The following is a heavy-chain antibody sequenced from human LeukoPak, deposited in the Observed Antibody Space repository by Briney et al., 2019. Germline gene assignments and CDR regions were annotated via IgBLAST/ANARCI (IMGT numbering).Heavy chain of an antibody. CDR3: AKEGRVGASVYFQH. J-gene: IGHJ1*01. V-gene: IGHV3-23*01. CDR1: GFTFSSYA. Sequence: SGGSLRLSCAASGFTFSSYAMSWVRQAPGKGLEWVSGISGSGSSTYADSVKGRFTISRDNSKNTLYLQMNSLRAEDTAVYYRAKEGRVGASVYFQHWGQGTLVTVSS. D-gene: IGHD1-26*01. CDR2: ISGSGSST.